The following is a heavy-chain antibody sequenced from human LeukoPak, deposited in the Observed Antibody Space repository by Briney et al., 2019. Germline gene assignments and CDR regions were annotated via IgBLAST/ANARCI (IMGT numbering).Heavy chain of an antibody. Sequence: PGGSLRLSCAASGFTFSSYAMTWVRQASGKGLEWVSAITGGGDTTYYADSVKGRFTISRDNSKNTLYLQMNNLRAEDTAIYYCAKAANYDILTGYYLDYWGQGTLVTVSS. CDR2: ITGGGDTT. CDR1: GFTFSSYA. D-gene: IGHD3-9*01. V-gene: IGHV3-23*01. J-gene: IGHJ4*02. CDR3: AKAANYDILTGYYLDY.